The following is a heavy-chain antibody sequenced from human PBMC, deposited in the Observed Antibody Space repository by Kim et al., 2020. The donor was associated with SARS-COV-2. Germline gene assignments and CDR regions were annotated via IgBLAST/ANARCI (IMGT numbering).Heavy chain of an antibody. J-gene: IGHJ4*02. CDR2: IIPILGIA. Sequence: KVSCKASGGTFSSYAISWVRQAPGQGLEWMGRIIPILGIANYAQKFQGRVTITADKSTSTAYMELSSLRSEDTAVYYCARDQDCSGGSCYSNLDYWGQGTLVTVSS. CDR3: ARDQDCSGGSCYSNLDY. CDR1: GGTFSSYA. D-gene: IGHD2-15*01. V-gene: IGHV1-69*04.